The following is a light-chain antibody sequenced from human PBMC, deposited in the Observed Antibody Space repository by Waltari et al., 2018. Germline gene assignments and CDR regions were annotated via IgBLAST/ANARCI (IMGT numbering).Light chain of an antibody. CDR1: QSVSSY. J-gene: IGKJ1*01. Sequence: EIVLTQSPATLSLSPGERATLSCRASQSVSSYLAWYQQKPGQALRLLIYDASNRATVIPARFSGSGSGSDLTLTISSLEPEDFAVYSCQQRSNWPSTFGQGTTVEI. CDR3: QQRSNWPST. V-gene: IGKV3-11*01. CDR2: DAS.